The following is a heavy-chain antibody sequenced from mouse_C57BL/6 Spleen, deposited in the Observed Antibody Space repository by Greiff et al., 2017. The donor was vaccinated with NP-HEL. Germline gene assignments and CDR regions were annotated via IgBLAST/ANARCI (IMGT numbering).Heavy chain of an antibody. J-gene: IGHJ3*01. V-gene: IGHV1-42*01. D-gene: IGHD1-1*01. CDR1: GYSFTGYY. CDR2: INPSTGGT. Sequence: VQLQQSGPELVKPGASVKISCKASGYSFTGYYMNWVKQSPEKSLEWIGEINPSTGGTTYNQKFKAKATLTVDKSSSTAYMQLKSLTSEDSAVYYCARGYYYGWAWFAYWGQGTLVTVSA. CDR3: ARGYYYGWAWFAY.